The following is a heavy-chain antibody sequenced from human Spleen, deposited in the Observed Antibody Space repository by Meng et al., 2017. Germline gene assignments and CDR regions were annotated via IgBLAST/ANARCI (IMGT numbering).Heavy chain of an antibody. J-gene: IGHJ4*02. Sequence: SQTLSLTCAVSGYSITGSYNWGWIRQSPGKGLEWIGSIYQSGSTYYNPSLKSRVTMSADTSKNQFSQKLTSVTAADSAVYYCARGPTTMAHDFDYWGQGTLVTVSS. CDR3: ARGPTTMAHDFDY. D-gene: IGHD4-11*01. CDR1: GYSITGSYN. V-gene: IGHV4-38-2*01. CDR2: IYQSGST.